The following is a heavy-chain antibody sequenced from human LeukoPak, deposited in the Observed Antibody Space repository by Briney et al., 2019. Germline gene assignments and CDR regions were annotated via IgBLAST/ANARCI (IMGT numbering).Heavy chain of an antibody. J-gene: IGHJ2*01. CDR2: INHSGST. Sequence: SETLSLTCAVYGGSFSGYYWSWIHQPPGKGLEWIGEINHSGSTNYDPSLKSRVTISVDTSKNQFSLKLSSVTAADTAVYYCARDPGYSYGYLRYWYFDLWGRGTLVTVSS. V-gene: IGHV4-34*01. CDR1: GGSFSGYY. CDR3: ARDPGYSYGYLRYWYFDL. D-gene: IGHD5-18*01.